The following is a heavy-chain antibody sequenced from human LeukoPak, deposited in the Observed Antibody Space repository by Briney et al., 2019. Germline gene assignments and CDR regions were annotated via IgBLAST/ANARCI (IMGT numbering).Heavy chain of an antibody. D-gene: IGHD6-19*01. J-gene: IGHJ4*02. CDR2: ISSGSSYI. V-gene: IGHV3-21*04. Sequence: GGSLRLSCAASGFTFSTCSMNWVRQTPGKGLEWVSSISSGSSYIYYADSVKGRFTISRDNAKNSLYLQMNSLRAEDTAVYYCAKEGGKYSSGWSEYYFDYWGQGTLVTVSS. CDR3: AKEGGKYSSGWSEYYFDY. CDR1: GFTFSTCS.